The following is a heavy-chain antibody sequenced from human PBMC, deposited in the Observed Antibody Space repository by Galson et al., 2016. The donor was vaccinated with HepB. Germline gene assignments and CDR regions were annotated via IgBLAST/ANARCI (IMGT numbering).Heavy chain of an antibody. CDR1: GYTFGIYA. CDR2: TNAGNGNT. CDR3: ARAPIDGYNDYYYYYMDV. D-gene: IGHD5-24*01. J-gene: IGHJ6*03. V-gene: IGHV1-3*01. Sequence: SVKVSCKASGYTFGIYAMHWVRQAPGQRLEWMGWTNAGNGNTKYSQKFQGRLTITMDTSASTAYMDLSSLRSEDTAVYYCARAPIDGYNDYYYYYMDVWGKGTTVTVSS.